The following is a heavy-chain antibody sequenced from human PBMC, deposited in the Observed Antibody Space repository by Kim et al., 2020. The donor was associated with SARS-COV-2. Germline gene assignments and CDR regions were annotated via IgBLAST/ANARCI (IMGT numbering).Heavy chain of an antibody. J-gene: IGHJ3*02. D-gene: IGHD5-12*01. CDR3: SKWRGGYNQADAFVI. Sequence: GSVKGRFTISSDKSKNTLYLQMNSLRAGDTAVYYCSKWRGGYNQADAFVIWGQGTMVTVSS. V-gene: IGHV3-23*01.